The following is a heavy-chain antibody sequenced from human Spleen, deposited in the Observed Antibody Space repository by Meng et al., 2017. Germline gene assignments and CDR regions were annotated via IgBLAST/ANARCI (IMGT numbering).Heavy chain of an antibody. J-gene: IGHJ6*02. D-gene: IGHD2-15*01. CDR3: ARGYCSGGSCYSILDYYGMDV. V-gene: IGHV4-38-2*02. Sequence: SETLSLTCTVSGYSITSGYYWGWIRQPPGKGLEWIGDIYHIGTTYYNPSLKSRVTISVDTSKNQFSLKLSSVTAADTAVYYCARGYCSGGSCYSILDYYGMDVWGQGTMVTVSS. CDR2: IYHIGTT. CDR1: GYSITSGYY.